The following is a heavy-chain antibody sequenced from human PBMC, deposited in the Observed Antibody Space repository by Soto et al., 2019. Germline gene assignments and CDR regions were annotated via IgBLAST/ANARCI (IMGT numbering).Heavy chain of an antibody. Sequence: EVQLVESGGGLVQPGGSLRLSCAASGFTFNSYSMNWVRQAPGKGLECVSYISSSSTTKYYTDSVKGRFTISRDNAKNSLYLQMNRLRDDDTAVYYCARPSSGWENWFDPWGQGTLVTVSS. D-gene: IGHD6-19*01. J-gene: IGHJ5*02. V-gene: IGHV3-48*02. CDR1: GFTFNSYS. CDR3: ARPSSGWENWFDP. CDR2: ISSSSTTK.